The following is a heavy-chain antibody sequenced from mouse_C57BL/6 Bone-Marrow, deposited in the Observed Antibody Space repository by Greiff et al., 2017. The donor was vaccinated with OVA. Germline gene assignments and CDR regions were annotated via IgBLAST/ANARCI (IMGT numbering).Heavy chain of an antibody. D-gene: IGHD1-1*01. CDR3: TIPYDYYGAWFAY. Sequence: EVKLMESGAELVRPGASVKLSCTASGFNIKDDYMHWVKQRPEQGLEWIGWIDPENGDTEYASKFQGKATITADTSSNTAYLQLSSLTSEDTAVYYCTIPYDYYGAWFAYWGQGTLVTVSA. V-gene: IGHV14-4*01. CDR2: IDPENGDT. J-gene: IGHJ3*01. CDR1: GFNIKDDY.